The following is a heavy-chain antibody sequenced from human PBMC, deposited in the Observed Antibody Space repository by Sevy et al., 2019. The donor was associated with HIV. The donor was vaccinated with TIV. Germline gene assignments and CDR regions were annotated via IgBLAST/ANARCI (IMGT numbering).Heavy chain of an antibody. CDR2: INHSGST. CDR3: AREPYYDFWSGYYLPPYYYYYGMDV. J-gene: IGHJ6*02. CDR1: GGSFSGYY. D-gene: IGHD3-3*01. Sequence: SETLSLTCAVYGGSFSGYYWSWIRQPPGKGLERIGEINHSGSTNYNPSLKSRVTISVDTSKNQFSLRLSSVTAADTAVYYCAREPYYDFWSGYYLPPYYYYYGMDVWGQGTTVTVSS. V-gene: IGHV4-34*01.